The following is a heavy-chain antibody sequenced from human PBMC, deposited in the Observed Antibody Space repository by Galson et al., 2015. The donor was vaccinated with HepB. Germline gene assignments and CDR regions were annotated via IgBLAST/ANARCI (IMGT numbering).Heavy chain of an antibody. Sequence: QSGAEVKKPGESLKISCKASGYTFTSYGISWVRQAPGQGLEWMGWISAYNGNTNYAQKLQGRVTMATDTSTSTAYMELRSLRSDDTAVYYCAREAFYGSEKLDPWGQGTLVTISS. V-gene: IGHV1-18*04. CDR3: AREAFYGSEKLDP. J-gene: IGHJ5*02. D-gene: IGHD3-10*01. CDR1: GYTFTSYG. CDR2: ISAYNGNT.